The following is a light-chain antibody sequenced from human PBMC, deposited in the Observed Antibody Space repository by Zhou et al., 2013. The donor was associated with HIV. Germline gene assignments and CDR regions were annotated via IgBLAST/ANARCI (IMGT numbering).Light chain of an antibody. CDR1: QDIGDY. CDR2: SAS. CDR3: QQSYSTSRGTWT. Sequence: IQLTQSPAFMSASIGERVTITCRASQDIGDYLAWYQHKPGKAPKLLIYSASTLQTGVRSGFSGGGSGTHFTLTINSLLPEDAATYFCQQSYSTSRGTWTFGQGTKVEIK. V-gene: IGKV1-9*01. J-gene: IGKJ1*01.